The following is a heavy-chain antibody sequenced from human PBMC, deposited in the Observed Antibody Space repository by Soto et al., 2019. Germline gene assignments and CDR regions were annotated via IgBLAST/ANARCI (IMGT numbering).Heavy chain of an antibody. CDR1: GFIFDSYG. CDR2: VSYDGSNK. V-gene: IGHV3-30*18. D-gene: IGHD6-6*01. Sequence: QVYLVESGGGVVQSGGSLRLSCAASGFIFDSYGMHWVRQAPGRGLEWVALVSYDGSNKYYADFVKGRFTISRDNSKNTLYMQMNSLRVEDTAVYYCVKEARNIPARRWIDSWGQGTLVTVSS. CDR3: VKEARNIPARRWIDS. J-gene: IGHJ4*02.